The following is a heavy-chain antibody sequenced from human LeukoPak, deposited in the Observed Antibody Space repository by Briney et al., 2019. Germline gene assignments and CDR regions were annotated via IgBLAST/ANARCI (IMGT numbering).Heavy chain of an antibody. CDR3: ARNTRRIVVVPAAFDY. J-gene: IGHJ4*02. CDR1: GGSFSGYY. Sequence: SETLSLTCAVYGGSFSGYYWSWIRQPPGKGLEWIGEINHSESTNYNPSLKSRVTISVDTSRNQFSLKLSSVTAADTAVYYCARNTRRIVVVPAAFDYWGQGTLVTVSS. V-gene: IGHV4-34*01. CDR2: INHSEST. D-gene: IGHD2-2*01.